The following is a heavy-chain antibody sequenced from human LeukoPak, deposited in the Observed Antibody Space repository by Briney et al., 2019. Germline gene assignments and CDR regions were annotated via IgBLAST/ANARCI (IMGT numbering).Heavy chain of an antibody. Sequence: SETLSLTCTVSGGSISSSSYYWGWIRQPPGKGLEWIGSIYYSGSTYYNPSLKSRVTISVDTSKNQFSLKLSSVTAADTAVYYCARESCSRTSCYNLDTASDYWGQGTLVTVSS. CDR1: GGSISSSSYY. V-gene: IGHV4-39*07. D-gene: IGHD2-2*02. CDR2: IYYSGST. CDR3: ARESCSRTSCYNLDTASDY. J-gene: IGHJ4*02.